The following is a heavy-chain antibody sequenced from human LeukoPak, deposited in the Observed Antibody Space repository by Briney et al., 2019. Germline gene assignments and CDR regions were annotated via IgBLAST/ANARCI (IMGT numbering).Heavy chain of an antibody. V-gene: IGHV2-5*02. D-gene: IGHD2-15*01. J-gene: IGHJ4*02. Sequence: SGPTLVKPTQTLTLTCTFSGLSFNTSGVGVGWIRQPPGKALEWLALIYWDDDKRYSPSLKSRLIITKDTSKNQVVLKMTNIDPVDTAIYYCAHSGFCTAGSCYSFFDYWGQGALVTVSS. CDR2: IYWDDDK. CDR3: AHSGFCTAGSCYSFFDY. CDR1: GLSFNTSGVG.